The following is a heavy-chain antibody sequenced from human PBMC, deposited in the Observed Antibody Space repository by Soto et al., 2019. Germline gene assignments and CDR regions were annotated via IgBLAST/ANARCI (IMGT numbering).Heavy chain of an antibody. Sequence: VQLLESGGGLVQPGGSLRLSCAASGFTFSNYAMNWVRQAPGKGLEWVSTISGSGSSPYYADFVKGRFTISRDNSKNTLYLQMDSLRAGDSAIYYCAKEGTSGLYYFDYWGQGTLVTVSS. CDR2: ISGSGSSP. D-gene: IGHD6-19*01. CDR3: AKEGTSGLYYFDY. CDR1: GFTFSNYA. V-gene: IGHV3-23*01. J-gene: IGHJ4*02.